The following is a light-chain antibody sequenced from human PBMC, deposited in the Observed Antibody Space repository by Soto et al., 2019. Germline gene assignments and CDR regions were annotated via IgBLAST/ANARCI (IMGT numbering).Light chain of an antibody. CDR1: QSVSSH. Sequence: EIVMTQSPATLSVSPGERATLSCRASQSVSSHLAWYQHKPGQPPRLLLYGASIRLSGIPARFSGSGSGTEFTLTINSLQSEDDAVYYCQQYDNRPGTFGQGTKVEIK. V-gene: IGKV3-15*01. J-gene: IGKJ1*01. CDR2: GAS. CDR3: QQYDNRPGT.